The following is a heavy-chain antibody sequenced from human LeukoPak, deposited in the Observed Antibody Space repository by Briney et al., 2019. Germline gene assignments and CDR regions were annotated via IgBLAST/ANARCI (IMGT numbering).Heavy chain of an antibody. CDR1: GYTFTGSY. D-gene: IGHD6-19*01. V-gene: IGHV1-2*02. J-gene: IGHJ5*02. CDR2: INPNSGGT. CDR3: ATQATSGWHFS. Sequence: ASVKVSCKASGYTFTGSYMNWVRQAPGQGPEWMGWINPNSGGTNYAQKFQGRVTMTRDTSLSTVYMELSRLRSDDTAVYYCATQATSGWHFSWGQGTLVTVSS.